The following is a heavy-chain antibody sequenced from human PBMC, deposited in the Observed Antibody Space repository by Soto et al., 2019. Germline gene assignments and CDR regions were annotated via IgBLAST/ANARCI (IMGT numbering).Heavy chain of an antibody. CDR2: IRSKAYGGTT. D-gene: IGHD1-26*01. CDR1: GFTFGCYA. J-gene: IGHJ6*02. V-gene: IGHV3-49*03. CDR3: TRDRIGSYLYYYYGMDV. Sequence: PGGSLRLSCTASGFTFGCYAMSWFRQAPGKGLEWVGFIRSKAYGGTTEYAASVKGRFTISRDDSKSIAYLQMNSLKTEDTAVYYCTRDRIGSYLYYYYGMDVWGQGTTVTVSS.